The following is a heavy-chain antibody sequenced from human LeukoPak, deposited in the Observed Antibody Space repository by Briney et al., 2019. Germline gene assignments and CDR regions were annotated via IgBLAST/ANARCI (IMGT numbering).Heavy chain of an antibody. V-gene: IGHV4-59*01. Sequence: SETLSLTCSVSGASFSTNYWSWIRQPPGRGLEWIGYVFDSGSTNYNPSLKSRVTISVDTSTKQYSLRLSSVTAADTAVYYCARLYQQSKWKYYYYYMDVWGKGTAVTVSS. CDR2: VFDSGST. CDR1: GASFSTNY. D-gene: IGHD1-1*01. CDR3: ARLYQQSKWKYYYYYMDV. J-gene: IGHJ6*03.